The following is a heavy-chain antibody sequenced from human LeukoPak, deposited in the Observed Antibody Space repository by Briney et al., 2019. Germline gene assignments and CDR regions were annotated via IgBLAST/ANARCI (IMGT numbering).Heavy chain of an antibody. D-gene: IGHD5-24*01. CDR3: ARGGDGYGH. J-gene: IGHJ4*02. V-gene: IGHV1-8*01. CDR2: MNPTSGNT. CDR1: GYTFTIYD. Sequence: ASVSVSSTASGYTFTIYDIKWVRQAPGQGVEWMGWMNPTSGNTGYAQKLQGRVTITRNTSISTASIEMSRLRSEDTAVYYCARGGDGYGHWGQGTLVTVSS.